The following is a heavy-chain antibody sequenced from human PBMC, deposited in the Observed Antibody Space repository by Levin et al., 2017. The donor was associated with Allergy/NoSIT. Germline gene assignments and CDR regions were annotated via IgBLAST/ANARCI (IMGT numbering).Heavy chain of an antibody. CDR2: ISSSSSYI. V-gene: IGHV3-21*01. D-gene: IGHD6-6*01. CDR3: ARKVGSSDFDY. J-gene: IGHJ4*02. Sequence: GESLKISCAASGFTFSSYSMNWVRQAPGKGLEWVSSISSSSSYIYYADSVKGRFTISRDNAKNSLYLQMNSLRAEDTAVYYCARKVGSSDFDYWGQGTLVTVSS. CDR1: GFTFSSYS.